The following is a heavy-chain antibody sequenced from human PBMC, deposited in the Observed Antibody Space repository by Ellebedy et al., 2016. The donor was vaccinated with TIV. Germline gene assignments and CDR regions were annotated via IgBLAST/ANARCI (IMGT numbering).Heavy chain of an antibody. J-gene: IGHJ4*02. CDR1: GYTFTSYG. CDR2: INPNSGGT. Sequence: AASVKVSCKASGYTFTSYGISWVRQAPGQGLEWMGWINPNSGGTNYAQKFQGRVTMTRDTSISTAYMELSRLRSDDTAVYYCVRTGTTFSLDYWGQGTLVTVSS. CDR3: VRTGTTFSLDY. D-gene: IGHD1-1*01. V-gene: IGHV1-2*02.